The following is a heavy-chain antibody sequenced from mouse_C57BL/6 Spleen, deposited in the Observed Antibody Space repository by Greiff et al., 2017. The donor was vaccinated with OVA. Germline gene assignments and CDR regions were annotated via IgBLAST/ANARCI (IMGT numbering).Heavy chain of an antibody. V-gene: IGHV1-61*01. D-gene: IGHD4-1*01. CDR2: IYPSDSET. J-gene: IGHJ4*01. CDR1: GYTFTSYW. CDR3: AREKDPDWAMDY. Sequence: VQLQQPGAELVRPGSSVKLSCKASGYTFTSYWMDCVKQRPGQGLEWIGNIYPSDSETHYNQKFKDKATLTVDKSSSTAYMQLSSLTSEDSAVYYCAREKDPDWAMDYWGQGTSVTVSS.